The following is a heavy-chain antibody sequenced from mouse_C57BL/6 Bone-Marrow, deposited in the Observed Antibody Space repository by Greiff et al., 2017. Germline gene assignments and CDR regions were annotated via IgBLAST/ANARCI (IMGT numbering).Heavy chain of an antibody. CDR3: ARDRYAAWFAY. CDR2: IDPSDSYT. V-gene: IGHV1-69*01. CDR1: GYIFTSYW. J-gene: IGHJ3*01. D-gene: IGHD2-14*01. Sequence: QVQLQQPGAELVMPGASVKLSCKASGYIFTSYWMHWVKQRPGQGLEWIGEIDPSDSYTNYNQKFKGKSTLTVDKSSSTASMQLSSLTSEDSAVYYCARDRYAAWFAYWGQGTLVTVSA.